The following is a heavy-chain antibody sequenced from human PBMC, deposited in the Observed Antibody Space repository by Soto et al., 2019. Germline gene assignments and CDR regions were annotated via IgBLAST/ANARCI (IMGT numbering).Heavy chain of an antibody. CDR3: AKGATIAVAGSQTST. V-gene: IGHV3-23*01. Sequence: EVQLLESGGGLVQPGWSLRLSCEASGFIFGTYAMHWVRQAPGKGLEWVSGIGGNGNRTYYADSVKGRFTTSWDVSRTTANLQMNSLRAEETAVYYCAKGATIAVAGSQTSTWGQGTLVTVSS. J-gene: IGHJ5*02. CDR2: IGGNGNRT. CDR1: GFIFGTYA. D-gene: IGHD6-13*01.